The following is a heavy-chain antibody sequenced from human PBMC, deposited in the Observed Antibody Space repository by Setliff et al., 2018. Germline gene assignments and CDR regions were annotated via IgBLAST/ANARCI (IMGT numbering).Heavy chain of an antibody. CDR1: QYTFTAYY. Sequence: GASVKVSCKASQYTFTAYYLHWVRQAPGQGLEWMGWINAGNGDTKYSQDFQGRVTITRDTSASTAYLELRSLRSDDTAVYYCVRGQGPRTVVAIPFDCWGQGTLVTVSS. V-gene: IGHV1-3*01. J-gene: IGHJ4*02. CDR2: INAGNGDT. D-gene: IGHD3-22*01. CDR3: VRGQGPRTVVAIPFDC.